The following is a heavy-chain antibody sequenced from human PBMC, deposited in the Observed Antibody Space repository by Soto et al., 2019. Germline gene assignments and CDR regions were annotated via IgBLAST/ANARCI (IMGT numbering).Heavy chain of an antibody. CDR2: ISGSGGST. D-gene: IGHD3-3*01. V-gene: IGHV3-23*01. J-gene: IGHJ6*02. Sequence: GGSLRLSCAASGCTFSSYAMSWVRQAPGKGLEWVPAISGSGGSTYYADSVKGRFTISRDNSKNTLYLQMNSLRAEDTAVYYCAKDIHPIRIFGVVMGSGRYYGMDVWGQGTTVTVSS. CDR3: AKDIHPIRIFGVVMGSGRYYGMDV. CDR1: GCTFSSYA.